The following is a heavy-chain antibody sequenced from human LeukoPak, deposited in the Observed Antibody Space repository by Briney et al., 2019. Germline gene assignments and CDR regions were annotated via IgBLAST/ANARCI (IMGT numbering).Heavy chain of an antibody. CDR2: IYYSGST. D-gene: IGHD3-16*02. V-gene: IGHV4-59*01. Sequence: SETLSLTCTVPGGSISSYYWSWIRQPPGKGLEWIGYIYYSGSTNYNPSLKSRVTISVDTSKNQFSLKLSSVTAADTAVYYCARSPIMITFGGVIPHGMDVWGQGTTVTVSS. CDR3: ARSPIMITFGGVIPHGMDV. CDR1: GGSISSYY. J-gene: IGHJ6*02.